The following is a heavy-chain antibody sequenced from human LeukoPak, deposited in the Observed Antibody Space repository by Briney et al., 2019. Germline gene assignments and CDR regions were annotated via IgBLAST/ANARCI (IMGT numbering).Heavy chain of an antibody. Sequence: PGGSLRLSCAASGFTVSSNYMSWVRQAPGKGLEWVSYIGGDGIRTYYADSVKGRFTISRDNSKNTLYLQMNSLTAEDTAVYYCAKDPVIYHGGSAWHSFDYWGRGTLVTVSS. CDR2: IGGDGIRT. CDR1: GFTVSSNY. D-gene: IGHD6-19*01. V-gene: IGHV3-23*01. J-gene: IGHJ4*02. CDR3: AKDPVIYHGGSAWHSFDY.